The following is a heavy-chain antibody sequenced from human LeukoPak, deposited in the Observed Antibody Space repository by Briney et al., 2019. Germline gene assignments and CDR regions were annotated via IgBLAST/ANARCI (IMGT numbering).Heavy chain of an antibody. J-gene: IGHJ4*02. CDR2: IYPGDSNT. CDR1: GYSFTTYW. V-gene: IGHV5-51*01. Sequence: GESLKISCKGSGYSFTTYWIGWVRQMPGKALEWMGIIYPGDSNTRYSPSFQGQVTISADKSISTAYLQWSSLKASDTAMYYCARLLVGNWNVYFEYWGQGTLVTVSS. CDR3: ARLLVGNWNVYFEY. D-gene: IGHD1-1*01.